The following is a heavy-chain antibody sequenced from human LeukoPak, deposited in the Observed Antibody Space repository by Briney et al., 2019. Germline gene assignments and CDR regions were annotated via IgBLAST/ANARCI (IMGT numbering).Heavy chain of an antibody. V-gene: IGHV3-66*01. CDR3: ARGAVAGHDAFDI. CDR2: IYSGGST. CDR1: GFTVSSNY. Sequence: GGSLRLSCAASGFTVSSNYMSWVRQAPGKGLEWVSVIYSGGSTYYADSVKGRFTISRDNSKNTLYLQMNSLRAEDTAVYYCARGAVAGHDAFDIWGQGTMVTVSS. J-gene: IGHJ3*02. D-gene: IGHD6-19*01.